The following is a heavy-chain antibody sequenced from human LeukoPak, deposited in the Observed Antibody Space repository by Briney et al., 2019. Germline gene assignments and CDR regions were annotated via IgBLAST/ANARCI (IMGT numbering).Heavy chain of an antibody. CDR2: ISDSGGST. CDR1: GFTFSSYA. Sequence: PGGSLRLSCAASGFTFSSYAMNWVRQAPGKGLEWVSTISDSGGSTYYADSVKGRFTISRDNSKNTLFLQMNSLRAEDTAVYYCAEDSTTLAEDFDYWGQGTLVTVSS. J-gene: IGHJ4*02. CDR3: AEDSTTLAEDFDY. V-gene: IGHV3-23*01. D-gene: IGHD2/OR15-2a*01.